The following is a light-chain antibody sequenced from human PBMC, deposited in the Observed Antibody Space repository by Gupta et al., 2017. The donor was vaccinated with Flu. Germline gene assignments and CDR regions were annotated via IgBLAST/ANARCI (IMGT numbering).Light chain of an antibody. J-gene: IGLJ3*02. Sequence: SVLTQPPSVSGTPGQSVTTYCSGSSSNIGDNTVNWYQQLPGTAPKLLIYSNDERPSGVPDRFSGSKSGTSASLAIGGLQSDDEADYYCAAWDDSLNGYWVFGGGTRLTV. CDR2: SND. CDR3: AAWDDSLNGYWV. V-gene: IGLV1-44*01. CDR1: SSNIGDNT.